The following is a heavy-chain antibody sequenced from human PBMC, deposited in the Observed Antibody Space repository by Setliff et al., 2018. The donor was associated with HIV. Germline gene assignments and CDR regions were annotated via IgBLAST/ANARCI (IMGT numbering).Heavy chain of an antibody. CDR3: ARVYVDLTKYYNFWSGYPDY. CDR2: IIPIFGTA. V-gene: IGHV1-69*13. CDR1: GGTFSSYA. D-gene: IGHD3-3*01. J-gene: IGHJ4*02. Sequence: SVKVSCKASGGTFSSYAISWVRQAPGQGLEWMAGIIPIFGTANYAQKFQGRVTITADESTSTAYMELSSLRSEDTAVYYCARVYVDLTKYYNFWSGYPDYWGQGTLVTVSS.